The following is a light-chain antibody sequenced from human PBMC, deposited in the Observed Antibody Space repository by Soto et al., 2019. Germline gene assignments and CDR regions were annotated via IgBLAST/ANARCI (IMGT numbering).Light chain of an antibody. Sequence: EIQMTQSPSSLPSSVGDRVTITCRASQSISSWLAWYQQKPGKAPKLLIYDASSLESGVPSRFSGSGSGTEFTLTISSLQPDDFATYYCQQYNSYSWTFGQGTKVDI. CDR1: QSISSW. J-gene: IGKJ1*01. CDR2: DAS. V-gene: IGKV1-5*01. CDR3: QQYNSYSWT.